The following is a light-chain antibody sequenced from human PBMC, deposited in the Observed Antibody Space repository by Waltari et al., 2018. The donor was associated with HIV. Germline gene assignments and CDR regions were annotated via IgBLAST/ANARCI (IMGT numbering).Light chain of an antibody. CDR2: WAS. V-gene: IGKV4-1*01. J-gene: IGKJ5*01. Sequence: DIVMTQSPDSLAVSLGERATFHCKSSQSLFYSSDNRNYLSWYQQKPGKSPKLLVYWASTRESGVPDRFSGSGSGTDFTLTISSVQAEDVGIYYCQQYYSVPITFGQGTPLEIK. CDR1: QSLFYSSDNRNY. CDR3: QQYYSVPIT.